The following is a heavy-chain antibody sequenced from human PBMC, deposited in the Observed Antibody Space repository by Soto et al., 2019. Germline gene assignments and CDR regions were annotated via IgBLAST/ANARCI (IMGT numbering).Heavy chain of an antibody. CDR2: IYLSGST. D-gene: IGHD6-19*01. Sequence: QVQLQESGPGLVKPSGTLSLTCAVSSGSISSSNWWSWVRQPPGKGLEWIGEIYLSGSTNYNTSLKSRVTISGDKSKNQFSLKLSSVTAADTAVYYCARDCIHGGCSYWGQGTLVTVSS. CDR3: ARDCIHGGCSY. J-gene: IGHJ4*02. CDR1: SGSISSSNW. V-gene: IGHV4-4*02.